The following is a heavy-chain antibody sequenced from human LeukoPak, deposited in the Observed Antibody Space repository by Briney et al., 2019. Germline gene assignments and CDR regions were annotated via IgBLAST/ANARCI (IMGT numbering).Heavy chain of an antibody. CDR3: ARDRGHAYFFDY. Sequence: PGGPLRLSCAASGFTFSNYWMHWVRQAPGKGLVWVSRVNTDGSATTYADSVKGRFTISRDSAKNTVYLQMNSLRAEDTAVYHCARDRGHAYFFDYWGQGALVTVSS. V-gene: IGHV3-74*01. J-gene: IGHJ4*02. CDR2: VNTDGSAT. CDR1: GFTFSNYW. D-gene: IGHD2-2*01.